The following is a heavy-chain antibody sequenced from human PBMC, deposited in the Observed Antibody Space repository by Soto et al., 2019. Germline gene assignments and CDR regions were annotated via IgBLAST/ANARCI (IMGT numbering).Heavy chain of an antibody. V-gene: IGHV4-59*01. Sequence: QVQLQESGPGLVKPSETLSLTCTVSGGSISGYYWSWIRQPPGKGLEWIGCIYCSVSTNYNPSLKCRVTISVDTSKNQFSLKLSSVTAADTAVYYCARDYGGPFDYWGQGTLVTVSS. CDR3: ARDYGGPFDY. CDR1: GGSISGYY. CDR2: IYCSVST. D-gene: IGHD4-17*01. J-gene: IGHJ4*02.